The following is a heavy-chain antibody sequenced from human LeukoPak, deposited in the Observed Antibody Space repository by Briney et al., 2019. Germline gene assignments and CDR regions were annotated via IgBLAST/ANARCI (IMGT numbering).Heavy chain of an antibody. CDR2: INHSGST. CDR3: ARRWSSSWYFFDY. V-gene: IGHV4-34*01. J-gene: IGHJ4*02. CDR1: GGSFSGYY. D-gene: IGHD6-13*01. Sequence: SETLSLTCAVYGGSFSGYYWSWIRQPPGKGLEWIGEINHSGSTNYNPSLKSRVTISVDTSKNQFSLKLSSVTAADTAVYYCARRWSSSWYFFDYWGQGTLVTVPS.